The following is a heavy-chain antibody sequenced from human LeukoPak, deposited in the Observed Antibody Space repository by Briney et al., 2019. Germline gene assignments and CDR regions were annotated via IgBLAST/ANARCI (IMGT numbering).Heavy chain of an antibody. J-gene: IGHJ5*02. CDR3: ARDVNDILTGYSYNWFDP. CDR1: GYTFTGYY. CDR2: INPNSGGT. Sequence: ASVKVSCKASGYTFTGYYMHWVRQAPGQGLEWMGWINPNSGGTNYAQKFQGWVTMTRDTSISPAYMELSRLRSDDTAVYYCARDVNDILTGYSYNWFDPWGQGTLVTVSS. V-gene: IGHV1-2*04. D-gene: IGHD3-9*01.